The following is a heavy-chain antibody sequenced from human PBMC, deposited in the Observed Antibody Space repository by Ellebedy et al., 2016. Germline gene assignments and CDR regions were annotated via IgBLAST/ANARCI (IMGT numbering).Heavy chain of an antibody. Sequence: ASVKVSCKASGYTFSTYGITWVRQAPGHGLEWMGWISAYSGNTNYTQSLRGRVTMTRDTSTRTAYMELRSLTSDDTAVYYCARDGFDIWGQGTMVTVSS. V-gene: IGHV1-18*04. CDR3: ARDGFDI. J-gene: IGHJ3*02. CDR2: ISAYSGNT. CDR1: GYTFSTYG.